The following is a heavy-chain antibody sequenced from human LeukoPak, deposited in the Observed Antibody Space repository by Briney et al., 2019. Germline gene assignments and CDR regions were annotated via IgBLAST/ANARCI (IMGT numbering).Heavy chain of an antibody. V-gene: IGHV1-2*02. J-gene: IGHJ4*02. Sequence: ASVKVSCKASGYTFIAYYMHWVRQAPGQGLEWMGWLDPDSAGTNYAQRFQGRVTMTRDTSISTAYMELSRLRSDDTAVYYCARSKLAGYSGSFDYWGQGTLVTVSS. D-gene: IGHD5-12*01. CDR2: LDPDSAGT. CDR1: GYTFIAYY. CDR3: ARSKLAGYSGSFDY.